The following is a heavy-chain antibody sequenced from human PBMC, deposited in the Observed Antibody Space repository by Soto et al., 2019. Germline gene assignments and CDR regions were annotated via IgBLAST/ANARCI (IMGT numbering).Heavy chain of an antibody. V-gene: IGHV4-4*02. CDR3: ARTRYYDDSGLYYFDY. Sequence: QVQLQESGPGLVKPSGTLSLTCAVSGGSISSNNWWSWVRQPPGKGREWIGEIYHGGSTNYNPSLKSRVTISVDKSKNQFSLRLSSVTAADTAVYYCARTRYYDDSGLYYFDYWGQGTLVTVSS. CDR2: IYHGGST. J-gene: IGHJ4*02. CDR1: GGSISSNNW. D-gene: IGHD3-22*01.